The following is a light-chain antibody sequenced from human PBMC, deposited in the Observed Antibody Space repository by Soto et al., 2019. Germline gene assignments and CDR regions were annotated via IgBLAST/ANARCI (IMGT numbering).Light chain of an antibody. J-gene: IGLJ3*02. Sequence: QSALTQPASVSGSPGQSITISCTGTSSDVGSSNLVSWYQQHPGKAPKLMIHEVSQRPSGVSHRFSGSKSANTASLTISGLQAEDEADYYCYSNAGGPCVFGGGTKLTVL. CDR2: EVS. V-gene: IGLV2-23*02. CDR1: SSDVGSSNL. CDR3: YSNAGGPCV.